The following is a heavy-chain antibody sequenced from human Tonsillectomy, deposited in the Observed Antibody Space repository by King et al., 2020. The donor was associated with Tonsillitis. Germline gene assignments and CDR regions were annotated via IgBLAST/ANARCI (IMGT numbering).Heavy chain of an antibody. J-gene: IGHJ5*02. CDR1: GDSISSYY. V-gene: IGHV4-59*01. D-gene: IGHD5-18*01. Sequence: VQLQESGPGLVKPSETLSLTCTVSGDSISSYYMYWIRQPPGKGLECIWCIYDRGTTNYNPSRKSRVTISEEASKNHLSLKQSSVTAADTGVYYCARYLGHSYGEGRWFDPWGQGTLVTVSS. CDR3: ARYLGHSYGEGRWFDP. CDR2: IYDRGTT.